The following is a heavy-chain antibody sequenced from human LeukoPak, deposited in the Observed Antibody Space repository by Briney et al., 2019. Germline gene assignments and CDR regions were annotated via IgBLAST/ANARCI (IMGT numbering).Heavy chain of an antibody. V-gene: IGHV3-30*02. Sequence: GGSLRLSCAASGFTFSSYGMHWVRQAPGKGLEWVAFIRYDGSNKYYADSVKGRFTISRDNSKNTLYLQMNSLRAEDTAVYYCAKEYDFWSGYSFDYWGQGTLVTVSS. D-gene: IGHD3-3*01. CDR1: GFTFSSYG. J-gene: IGHJ4*02. CDR3: AKEYDFWSGYSFDY. CDR2: IRYDGSNK.